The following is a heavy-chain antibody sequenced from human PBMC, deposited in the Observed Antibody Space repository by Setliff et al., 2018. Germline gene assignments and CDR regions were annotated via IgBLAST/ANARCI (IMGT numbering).Heavy chain of an antibody. CDR2: IYSSGTT. Sequence: SETLSLTCSVFGDSLTRSSSWWGWIRQPAGKGLEWIGNIYSSGTTNYNPTLKRRITIAVDTSKNQFSLKLSSVTAAHTAVYDCARRATYYNFWSGYYDYWGQGTLVTVSS. CDR1: GDSLTRSSSW. J-gene: IGHJ4*02. V-gene: IGHV4-61*05. CDR3: ARRATYYNFWSGYYDY. D-gene: IGHD3-3*01.